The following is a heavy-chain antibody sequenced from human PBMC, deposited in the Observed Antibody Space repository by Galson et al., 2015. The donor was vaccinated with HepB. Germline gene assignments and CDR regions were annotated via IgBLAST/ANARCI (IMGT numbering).Heavy chain of an antibody. D-gene: IGHD6-13*01. CDR2: FDPEDGET. CDR1: GYTLTELS. Sequence: SVKVSCKVSGYTLTELSMHWVRQAPGKGLEWMGGFDPEDGETIYAQKFQGRVTMTEDTSTDTAYMELSSLRSEDTAVYYCATLGYSSSWYGDYWGQGTLVTVSS. V-gene: IGHV1-24*01. J-gene: IGHJ4*02. CDR3: ATLGYSSSWYGDY.